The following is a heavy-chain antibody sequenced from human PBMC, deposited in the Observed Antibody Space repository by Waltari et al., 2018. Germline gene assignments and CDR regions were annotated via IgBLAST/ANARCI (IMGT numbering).Heavy chain of an antibody. CDR1: GFTFSGNW. J-gene: IGHJ4*02. CDR3: VRHGFWNFDF. V-gene: IGHV3-7*01. D-gene: IGHD3-3*01. CDR2: RKEDGSKK. Sequence: EVQLVESGGGLVQPGGSLRLSCAGSGFTFSGNWMAWVRQAPGEGLEGVAKRKEDGSKKNEVDCVESRLTITRDNAKNSLYLQMNSLRAEDTALYYCVRHGFWNFDFWGQGTLVTVSS.